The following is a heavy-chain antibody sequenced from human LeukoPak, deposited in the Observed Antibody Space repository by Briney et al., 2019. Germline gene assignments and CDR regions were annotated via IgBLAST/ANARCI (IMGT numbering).Heavy chain of an antibody. V-gene: IGHV5-51*01. Sequence: GESLNISCKGSGYSFTSLWIGWVRQMPGKGLEWMGMISPADSNARYSPSFQGQATFSADKSINTAYLQWSSLRASDTAIYYCARAIAPYNWNYVWFDPWGQGALVTVSS. CDR2: ISPADSNA. CDR3: ARAIAPYNWNYVWFDP. J-gene: IGHJ5*02. D-gene: IGHD1-7*01. CDR1: GYSFTSLW.